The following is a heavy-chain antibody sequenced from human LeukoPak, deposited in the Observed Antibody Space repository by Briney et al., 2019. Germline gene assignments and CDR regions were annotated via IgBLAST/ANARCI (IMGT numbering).Heavy chain of an antibody. CDR2: ISAYNGNT. D-gene: IGHD6-6*01. Sequence: ASVKVSCKASGYTFTSYGISWVRQAPGQGLERMGWISAYNGNTNYAQKLQGRVTMTTDTSTSTAYMELRSLRSDDTAVYYCARASSIAARPTFDYWGQGTLVTVSS. CDR3: ARASSIAARPTFDY. V-gene: IGHV1-18*01. CDR1: GYTFTSYG. J-gene: IGHJ4*02.